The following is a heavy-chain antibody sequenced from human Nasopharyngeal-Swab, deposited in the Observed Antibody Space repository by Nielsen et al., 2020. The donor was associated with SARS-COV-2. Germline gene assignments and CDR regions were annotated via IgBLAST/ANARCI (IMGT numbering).Heavy chain of an antibody. V-gene: IGHV4-4*07. CDR2: IYSSGST. Sequence: ESLKISCSVSGGSIDSFYWSWIRQPVGKGLEWIGRIYSSGSTNSNPSLRSRLAMSVDTSKSQFSLTLTSVTAADTAVYYCARDGYCSDASCSHYYFFFGMDVWGPGTTVTVSS. CDR3: ARDGYCSDASCSHYYFFFGMDV. CDR1: GGSIDSFY. D-gene: IGHD2-2*03. J-gene: IGHJ6*02.